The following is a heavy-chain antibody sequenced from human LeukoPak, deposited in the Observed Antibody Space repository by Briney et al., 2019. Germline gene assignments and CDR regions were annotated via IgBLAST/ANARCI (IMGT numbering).Heavy chain of an antibody. CDR3: ARAPRDRGYCGATSCFEYLDV. CDR1: HYSIRSVYY. Sequence: SETLSLTCSVSHYSIRSVYYWGWVRQSPGIGLEWIGTSFHVGSPYINPSLKSRVTISVDTSKTQFSLKVTSVTAADTAVYYCARAPRDRGYCGATSCFEYLDVWGRGTTVTISS. V-gene: IGHV4-38-2*02. J-gene: IGHJ6*03. D-gene: IGHD2-2*01. CDR2: SFHVGSP.